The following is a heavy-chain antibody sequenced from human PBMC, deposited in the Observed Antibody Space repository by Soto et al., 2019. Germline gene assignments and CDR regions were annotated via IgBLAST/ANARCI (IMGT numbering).Heavy chain of an antibody. CDR3: AREGDGYNYRGMLDY. CDR1: GFTFSSYG. Sequence: GGSLRLSCAASGFTFSSYGMHWVRQAPGKGLEWVAVIWYDGSNKYYADSVKGRFTISRDNSKNTLYLQMNSLRAEDTAVYYCAREGDGYNYRGMLDYWGQGTLVTVSS. J-gene: IGHJ4*02. D-gene: IGHD5-12*01. V-gene: IGHV3-33*01. CDR2: IWYDGSNK.